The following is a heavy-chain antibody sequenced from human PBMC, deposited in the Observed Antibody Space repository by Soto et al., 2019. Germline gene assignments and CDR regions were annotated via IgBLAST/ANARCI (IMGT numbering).Heavy chain of an antibody. Sequence: EVQLLDSGGGLVQPGGSLRLSCAASGFTFSSYAMNWVRQAPGKGLEWVSVISGSGGSTYYADSVKGRFTISRDNSKNTLYQQMNSLRAEDTAVYYCARRGPGTYFGYWGQGTLVTVSS. J-gene: IGHJ4*02. CDR1: GFTFSSYA. CDR3: ARRGPGTYFGY. D-gene: IGHD6-13*01. CDR2: ISGSGGST. V-gene: IGHV3-23*01.